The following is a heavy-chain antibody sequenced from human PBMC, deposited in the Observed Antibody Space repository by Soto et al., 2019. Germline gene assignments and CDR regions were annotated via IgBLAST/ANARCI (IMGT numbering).Heavy chain of an antibody. J-gene: IGHJ4*02. CDR1: GSTFITYG. V-gene: IGHV1-69*06. CDR3: ARETAHRGASGRPLLPENFDS. Sequence: QVQLVQSGAEMKMPGSSVKVSCKTSGSTFITYGISWVRQAPGQGLEWMGGIIPFLGKINHAQNFQDRVTITADKATSRVYMELTTLRSDDTAVYYCARETAHRGASGRPLLPENFDSWGQGTLVTVSS. CDR2: IIPFLGKI. D-gene: IGHD3-10*01.